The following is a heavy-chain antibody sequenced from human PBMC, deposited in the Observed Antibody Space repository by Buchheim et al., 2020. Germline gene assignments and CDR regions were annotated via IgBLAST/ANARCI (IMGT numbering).Heavy chain of an antibody. Sequence: EVQLLESGGGLVQPGGSLRLSCSASGFTFSNYAMSWVRRAPGKGLEWVSGISAGGGGTYYADSVKGRFTISRDNSKNTLYPQMNSLRAEDTAVYYCAKKLAVTTPEADYWGQGTL. D-gene: IGHD1/OR15-1a*01. CDR1: GFTFSNYA. CDR2: ISAGGGGT. J-gene: IGHJ4*02. V-gene: IGHV3-23*01. CDR3: AKKLAVTTPEADY.